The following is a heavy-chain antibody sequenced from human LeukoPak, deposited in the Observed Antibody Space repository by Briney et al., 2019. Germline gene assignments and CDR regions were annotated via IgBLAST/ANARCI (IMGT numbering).Heavy chain of an antibody. CDR2: IRSKVNSYAT. V-gene: IGHV3-73*01. Sequence: GGSLRLSCAASGFTFSGSAMHWVRQASGKGLEWVGRIRSKVNSYATAYAASVKGRFTISRDDSKNTAYLQMNSLKTEDTAVCYCTSRPVGYGGKSAFDIWGQGTMVAVSS. CDR3: TSRPVGYGGKSAFDI. CDR1: GFTFSGSA. D-gene: IGHD5-12*01. J-gene: IGHJ3*02.